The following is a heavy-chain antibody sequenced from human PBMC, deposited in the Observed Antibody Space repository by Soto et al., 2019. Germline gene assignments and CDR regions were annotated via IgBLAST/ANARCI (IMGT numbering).Heavy chain of an antibody. Sequence: EVQLVESGGGLVQPGGSLRLSCAASGFTFSDFSMYWVRQAPGKGLEWVSYINSDSSSKFYTDSVRGRFTISRDNAKNSLYLQMNSLRAEDTAVYFCARGCGGDCFSRGMRLIDWWGQGTLVTVSS. V-gene: IGHV3-48*01. J-gene: IGHJ4*02. CDR1: GFTFSDFS. CDR2: INSDSSSK. D-gene: IGHD2-21*02. CDR3: ARGCGGDCFSRGMRLIDW.